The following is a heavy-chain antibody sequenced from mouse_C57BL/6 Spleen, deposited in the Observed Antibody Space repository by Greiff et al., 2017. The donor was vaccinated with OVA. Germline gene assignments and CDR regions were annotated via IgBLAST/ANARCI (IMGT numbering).Heavy chain of an antibody. V-gene: IGHV1-15*01. CDR1: GYTFTDYE. J-gene: IGHJ3*01. Sequence: VKLVESGAELVRPGASVTLSCKASGYTFTDYEMHWVKQTPVHGLEWIGAIDPETGGTAYNQKFKGKAILTAYKSSSTAYMELRSLTSEDSAVYYCTRNYGSSYAFAYWGQGTLVTVSA. D-gene: IGHD1-1*01. CDR3: TRNYGSSYAFAY. CDR2: IDPETGGT.